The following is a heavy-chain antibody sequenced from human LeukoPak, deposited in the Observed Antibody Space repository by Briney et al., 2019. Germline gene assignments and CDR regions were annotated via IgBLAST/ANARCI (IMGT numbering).Heavy chain of an antibody. Sequence: SVKVSCKASGGTFSIYAISWVRQAPGQGLEWMGGIIPIFGTANYAQKFQGRVTITTDESTSTAYMELSSLRSEDTAVYYCARLGYGSGSYSNRLDYWGQGTLVTVSS. CDR1: GGTFSIYA. D-gene: IGHD3-10*01. J-gene: IGHJ4*02. CDR2: IIPIFGTA. CDR3: ARLGYGSGSYSNRLDY. V-gene: IGHV1-69*05.